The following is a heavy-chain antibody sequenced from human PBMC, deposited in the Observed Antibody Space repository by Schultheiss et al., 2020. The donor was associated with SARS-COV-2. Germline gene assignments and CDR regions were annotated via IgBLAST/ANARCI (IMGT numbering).Heavy chain of an antibody. J-gene: IGHJ4*02. Sequence: SETLSLTCSVSGYSISSGHHWGWIRQPPGKGLEWIGSINHSGSTYYNPSLKSRGTISIDTSKKQFSLRLNSVTAADTAVYYCARAARVEQLFSVRGGSFDFWGRGALVTVSS. CDR1: GYSISSGHH. V-gene: IGHV4-38-2*02. CDR3: ARAARVEQLFSVRGGSFDF. D-gene: IGHD3-10*01. CDR2: INHSGST.